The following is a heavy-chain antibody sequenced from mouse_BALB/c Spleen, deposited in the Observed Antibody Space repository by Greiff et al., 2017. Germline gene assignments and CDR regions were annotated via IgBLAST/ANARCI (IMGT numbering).Heavy chain of an antibody. CDR3: ARGLGQFDY. CDR2: ISNGGGST. V-gene: IGHV5-12-2*01. D-gene: IGHD4-1*01. CDR1: GFTFSSYT. Sequence: EVKLVESGGGLVQPGGSLKLSCAASGFTFSSYTMSWVRQTPEKRQEWVAYISNGGGSTYYPDTVKGRFTISRDNAKNTLYLQMSSLKSEDTAMYYCARGLGQFDYWGKGTTLTVSS. J-gene: IGHJ2*01.